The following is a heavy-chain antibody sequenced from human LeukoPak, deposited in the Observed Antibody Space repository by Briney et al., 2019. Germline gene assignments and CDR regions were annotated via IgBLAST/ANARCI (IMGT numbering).Heavy chain of an antibody. CDR3: ATTTVATFPMWYFDY. J-gene: IGHJ4*02. CDR2: TSGSGGST. Sequence: PGGSLRLSCAASGFTFSSYAMHWVRQAPGKGLEWVSATSGSGGSTYYADSVKGRFTISRDNSKNTLYLQMNSLRAEDTAVYYCATTTVATFPMWYFDYWGQGTLVTVSS. V-gene: IGHV3-23*01. CDR1: GFTFSSYA. D-gene: IGHD4-17*01.